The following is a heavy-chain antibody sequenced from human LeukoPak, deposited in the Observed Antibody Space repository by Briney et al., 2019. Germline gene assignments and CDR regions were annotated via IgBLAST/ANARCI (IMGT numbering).Heavy chain of an antibody. V-gene: IGHV3-23*01. J-gene: IGHJ6*02. Sequence: PGGSLRLSCAASGFTFSSYAMSWVRQAPGKGLEWVSATSGSGGSTYYADSVKGRFTISRDNSKNTLYLQMNSLRAEDTAVYYCARDRIWGSWGPVDYYYGMDVWGQGTTVTVSS. D-gene: IGHD6-13*01. CDR2: TSGSGGST. CDR3: ARDRIWGSWGPVDYYYGMDV. CDR1: GFTFSSYA.